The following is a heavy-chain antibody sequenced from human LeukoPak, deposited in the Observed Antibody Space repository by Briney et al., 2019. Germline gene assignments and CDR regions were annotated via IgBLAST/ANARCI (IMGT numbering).Heavy chain of an antibody. J-gene: IGHJ4*02. Sequence: GGSLRLSCAASGFTFSSYGMHWVRQAPGNGLEWVAVIWYDGSNKYYADSVKGRFTISRDNSKNTLYLQMNSLRAEDTAVYYCAKDRPHSSGLLDYWGQGTLVTVSS. D-gene: IGHD6-19*01. CDR3: AKDRPHSSGLLDY. V-gene: IGHV3-33*06. CDR2: IWYDGSNK. CDR1: GFTFSSYG.